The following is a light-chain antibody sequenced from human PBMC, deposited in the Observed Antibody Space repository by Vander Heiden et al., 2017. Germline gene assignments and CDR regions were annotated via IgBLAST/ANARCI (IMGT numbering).Light chain of an antibody. Sequence: FVLTQPPSVSVPPGQTARMTCGGNDIGGKRAHWYQQKPGQAPVLVVYDDSDRPSGIPGRFSGSNSGNTATLTISRVEAGDEADYYCQIWDSSSERVIFGGGTKLTVL. CDR2: DDS. CDR1: DIGGKR. CDR3: QIWDSSSERVI. J-gene: IGLJ2*01. V-gene: IGLV3-21*02.